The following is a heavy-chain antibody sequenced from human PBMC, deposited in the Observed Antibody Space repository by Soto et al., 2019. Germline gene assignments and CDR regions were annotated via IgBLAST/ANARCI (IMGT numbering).Heavy chain of an antibody. V-gene: IGHV3-30-3*01. J-gene: IGHJ2*01. CDR2: ISYDGNNE. Sequence: QVQLVESGGGVVQPGRSLRLSCAASGFTFSSYAIHWVRQAPGKGLEWVAIISYDGNNEFYADSVKGRFTISRDNSKNTVYLQMNSLRAEDTAVYYCARPYGGNLWYFGLWGRGTLVTVSS. CDR1: GFTFSSYA. CDR3: ARPYGGNLWYFGL. D-gene: IGHD4-17*01.